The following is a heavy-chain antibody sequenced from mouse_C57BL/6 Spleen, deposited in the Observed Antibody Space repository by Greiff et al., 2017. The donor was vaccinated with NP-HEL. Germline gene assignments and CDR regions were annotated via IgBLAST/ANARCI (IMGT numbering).Heavy chain of an antibody. V-gene: IGHV5-17*01. CDR2: ISSGSSTI. Sequence: EVKLMESGGGLVKPGGSLKLSCAASGFTFSDYGMHWVRQAPEKGLEWVAYISSGSSTIYYADTVKGRFTISRDNSKNTPFLQMTSLRSEDTAMYYCARGYYYSDYWGQGTTLTVSA. CDR3: ARGYYYSDY. CDR1: GFTFSDYG. D-gene: IGHD2-3*01. J-gene: IGHJ2*01.